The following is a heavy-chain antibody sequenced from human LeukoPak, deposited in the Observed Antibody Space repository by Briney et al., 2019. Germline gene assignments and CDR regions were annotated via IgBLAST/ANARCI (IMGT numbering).Heavy chain of an antibody. V-gene: IGHV1-69*06. D-gene: IGHD3-10*01. Sequence: PRASVKVSCKASGYTFTSYGISWVRQAPGQGLEWMGGIIPIFGTANYAQKFQGRVTITADKSTSTAYMELSSLRSEDTAVYYCARLYSGSYYSYMDVWGKGTTVTVSS. CDR1: GYTFTSYG. CDR2: IIPIFGTA. J-gene: IGHJ6*03. CDR3: ARLYSGSYYSYMDV.